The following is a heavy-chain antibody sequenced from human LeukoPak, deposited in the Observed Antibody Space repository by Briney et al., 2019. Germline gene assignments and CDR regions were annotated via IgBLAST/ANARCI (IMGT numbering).Heavy chain of an antibody. CDR2: IFHNEVFNSEIP. D-gene: IGHD6-19*01. J-gene: IGHJ6*02. CDR1: NGSISNGGHS. V-gene: IGHV4-30-2*01. Sequence: SETLSLTCAVSNGSISNGGHSWTWIRQPPGKGLEWIGYIFHNEVFNSEIPYYNPSLKSRVTISVDTSKNQFSLKLSSVTAADTAVYYCARARVRAVADHNQTPDYYYYGMDVWGQGTTVTVSS. CDR3: ARARVRAVADHNQTPDYYYYGMDV.